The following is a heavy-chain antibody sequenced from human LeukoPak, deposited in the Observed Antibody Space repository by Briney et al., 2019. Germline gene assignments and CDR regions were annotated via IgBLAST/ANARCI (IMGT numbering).Heavy chain of an antibody. J-gene: IGHJ4*02. CDR3: ARLGSSWSFDY. CDR2: IWYDGSNK. D-gene: IGHD6-13*01. V-gene: IGHV3-33*01. Sequence: GRSLRLSCAASGFTFSSYGMNWVRQAPGKGLEWVAVIWYDGSNKYYGDSVKGRFTISRDNSKNTVSLQMNSLRVEDTAVYYCARLGSSWSFDYWGQGTLVTVFS. CDR1: GFTFSSYG.